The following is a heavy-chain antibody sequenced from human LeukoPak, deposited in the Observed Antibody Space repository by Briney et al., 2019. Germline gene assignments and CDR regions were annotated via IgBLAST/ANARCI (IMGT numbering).Heavy chain of an antibody. CDR2: IKQDGSEK. CDR3: ARGVSCSSTSCYVDLDY. Sequence: GGSLRLSCAASGFTFSSYWMSWVRQAPGKGLEWVANIKQDGSEKYYVDSVKGRFTISRDNAKDSLYLQMNSLRAEDTAVYYCARGVSCSSTSCYVDLDYWGQGTLVTVSS. CDR1: GFTFSSYW. J-gene: IGHJ4*02. V-gene: IGHV3-7*01. D-gene: IGHD2-2*01.